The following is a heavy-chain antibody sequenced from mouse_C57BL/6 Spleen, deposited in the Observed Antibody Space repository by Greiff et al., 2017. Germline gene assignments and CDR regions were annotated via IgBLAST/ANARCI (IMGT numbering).Heavy chain of an antibody. Sequence: QVQLQQPGAELVMPGASVKLSCKASGYTFTSYWMHWVKQRPGQGLEWIGEIDPSDSYTNYNQKFKGKSTLTVDKSSSTAYMQLSSLTSEDSAVYYCARGHYYGSSLYFDVWGTGTTVTVAS. V-gene: IGHV1-69*01. CDR1: GYTFTSYW. J-gene: IGHJ1*03. D-gene: IGHD1-1*01. CDR3: ARGHYYGSSLYFDV. CDR2: IDPSDSYT.